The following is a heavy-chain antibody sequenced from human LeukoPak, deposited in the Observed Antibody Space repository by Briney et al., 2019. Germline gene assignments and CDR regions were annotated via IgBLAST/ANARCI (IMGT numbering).Heavy chain of an antibody. CDR3: AKEYYFDWLNTENDAFDI. CDR1: GSTFSSYG. V-gene: IGHV3-30*18. CDR2: ISYDGSNK. J-gene: IGHJ3*02. Sequence: QPGGSLRLSCAASGSTFSSYGMHWVRQAPGKGLEWVAVISYDGSNKYYADSVKGRFTISRDNSKNTLYLQMNSLRAEDTAVYYCAKEYYFDWLNTENDAFDIWGQGTMVTVSS. D-gene: IGHD3-9*01.